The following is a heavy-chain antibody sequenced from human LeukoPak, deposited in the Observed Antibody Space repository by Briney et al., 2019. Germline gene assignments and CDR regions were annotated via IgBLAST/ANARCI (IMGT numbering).Heavy chain of an antibody. CDR1: GFTFSSYA. CDR3: AITGGIGLSFDY. Sequence: GGSLRLSCAASGFTFSSYAMSWVRQAPGKGLEWVSAISGSGGSTYYADSVKGRFTISRDNSKNTLYLQMNSLRTEDTAVYYCAITGGIGLSFDYWGQGTLVTVSS. V-gene: IGHV3-23*01. CDR2: ISGSGGST. D-gene: IGHD6-13*01. J-gene: IGHJ4*02.